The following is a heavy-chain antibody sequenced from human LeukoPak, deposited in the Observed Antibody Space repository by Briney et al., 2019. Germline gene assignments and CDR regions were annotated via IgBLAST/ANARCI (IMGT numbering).Heavy chain of an antibody. J-gene: IGHJ4*02. D-gene: IGHD5-18*01. CDR2: IYHSRST. CDR1: GCSISTSSYY. Sequence: KPSETLSLTCTVSGCSISTSSYYWGWIRQPPGKGLEWIGSIYHSRSTYYNASLKSRVTISADTSKNQFSLTLGSVGATDTAVYYCVSPRGFSYGYVDYWGQGTLVTVSS. V-gene: IGHV4-39*01. CDR3: VSPRGFSYGYVDY.